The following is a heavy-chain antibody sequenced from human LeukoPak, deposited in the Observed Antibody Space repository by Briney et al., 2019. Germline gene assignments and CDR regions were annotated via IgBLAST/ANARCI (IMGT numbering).Heavy chain of an antibody. Sequence: SETLSLTCTVSGGSISSSNYYWGWIRQPPGKGLEWIGNIYYSGSTYYNPSFKSRLTISVDTSKNQFSLKLSSVTAADTAVYYCARGVVIAPQTFDYWGQGILVTVSS. CDR2: IYYSGST. CDR3: ARGVVIAPQTFDY. J-gene: IGHJ4*02. V-gene: IGHV4-39*01. D-gene: IGHD2-21*01. CDR1: GGSISSSNYY.